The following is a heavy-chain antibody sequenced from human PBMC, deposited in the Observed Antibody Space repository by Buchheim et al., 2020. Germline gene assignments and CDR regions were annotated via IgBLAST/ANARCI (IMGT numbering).Heavy chain of an antibody. D-gene: IGHD3-22*01. CDR3: AKEWVLGPYYYYYGMDV. V-gene: IGHV3-30*18. J-gene: IGHJ6*02. CDR1: GFTFSSYG. CDR2: ISYDGSNK. Sequence: QVQLVESGGGVVQPGRSLRLSCAASGFTFSSYGMHWVRQAPGKGLEWVAVISYDGSNKYYADSVKGRFTISRDNSKTTLYLQMNSLRAEDTAVYYCAKEWVLGPYYYYYGMDVWGQGTT.